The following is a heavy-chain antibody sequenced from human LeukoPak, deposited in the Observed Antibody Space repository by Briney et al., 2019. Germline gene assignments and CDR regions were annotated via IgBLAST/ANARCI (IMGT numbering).Heavy chain of an antibody. Sequence: SETLSLTCTVSGGSISSGGYYWSWIRQHPGKGLEWIGYIYYSGSTYYNPSLKSRVTISVDTSKNQFSLKLSSVTAADTAVYYCARVGQWLLRVWFDPWGQGTLVTVSS. CDR2: IYYSGST. D-gene: IGHD6-19*01. J-gene: IGHJ5*02. V-gene: IGHV4-31*03. CDR1: GGSISSGGYY. CDR3: ARVGQWLLRVWFDP.